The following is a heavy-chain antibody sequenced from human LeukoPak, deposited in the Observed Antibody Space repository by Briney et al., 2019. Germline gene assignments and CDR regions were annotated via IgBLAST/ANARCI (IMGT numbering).Heavy chain of an antibody. CDR2: IHYSGST. J-gene: IGHJ6*04. V-gene: IGHV4-59*01. D-gene: IGHD3-10*01. CDR3: ARAKYDYGSGSYLDV. CDR1: GGSISSYY. Sequence: PSETLSLTCTVSGGSISSYYWSWIRQPPGKGLEWIGYIHYSGSTNYNPSLKSRVTISVDTSKNQFSLKLSSVTAADTAVYYCARAKYDYGSGSYLDVWGKGTTVTISS.